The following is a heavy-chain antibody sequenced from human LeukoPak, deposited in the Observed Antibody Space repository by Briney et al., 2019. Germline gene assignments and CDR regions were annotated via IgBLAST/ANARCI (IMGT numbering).Heavy chain of an antibody. CDR1: GGSISSYY. J-gene: IGHJ5*02. CDR3: ARVGRPAAAGNRWFDP. D-gene: IGHD6-13*01. CDR2: IYYSGST. Sequence: SETLSLTCTVSGGSISSYYWSWIRQPPGKGLEWIGYIYYSGSTNYNPSLKSRVTIPVDTSKNQFSLKLSSVTAADTAVYYCARVGRPAAAGNRWFDPWGQGTPVTVSS. V-gene: IGHV4-59*01.